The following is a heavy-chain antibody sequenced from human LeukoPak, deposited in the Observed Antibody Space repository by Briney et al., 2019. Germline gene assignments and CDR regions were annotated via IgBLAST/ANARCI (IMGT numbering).Heavy chain of an antibody. Sequence: SETLSLTCAVSGGSISSGGYSWSWIRQPPGKGLEWIGYIYHSGSTYYNPSLKSRVTISVDRSKNQFSLKLSSVTAADTAVYYCARVSFRASWFDPWGQGTLVTVSS. J-gene: IGHJ5*02. CDR2: IYHSGST. CDR3: ARVSFRASWFDP. V-gene: IGHV4-30-2*01. D-gene: IGHD5/OR15-5a*01. CDR1: GGSISSGGYS.